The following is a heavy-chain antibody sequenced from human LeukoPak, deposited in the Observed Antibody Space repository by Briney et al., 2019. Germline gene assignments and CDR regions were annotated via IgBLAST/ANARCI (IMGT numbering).Heavy chain of an antibody. V-gene: IGHV3-30-3*01. Sequence: SGGSLRLSRAASGFTFSSYAMHWVRQAPGKGLEWVAVISYDGSNKYYADSVKGRFTISRDNSKNTLYLQMNSLRAEDTALYYCARGSFWSGPPGRGYFDYWGQGTLVTVSS. D-gene: IGHD3-3*01. CDR1: GFTFSSYA. J-gene: IGHJ4*02. CDR2: ISYDGSNK. CDR3: ARGSFWSGPPGRGYFDY.